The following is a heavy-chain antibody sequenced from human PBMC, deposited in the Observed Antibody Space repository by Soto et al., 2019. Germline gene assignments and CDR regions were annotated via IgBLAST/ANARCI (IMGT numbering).Heavy chain of an antibody. D-gene: IGHD1-26*01. CDR2: ISAYNGNT. V-gene: IGHV1-18*01. CDR3: ARDPTSRGAFDI. J-gene: IGHJ3*02. CDR1: GYTFTIYG. Sequence: GASVKVSCKASGYTFTIYGISCVRQAPGQGLEWMGCISAYNGNTNYAQKLQGRVTMTTDTSTSTAYMELRSLRSDDTAVYYCARDPTSRGAFDIWGQGTMVTVSS.